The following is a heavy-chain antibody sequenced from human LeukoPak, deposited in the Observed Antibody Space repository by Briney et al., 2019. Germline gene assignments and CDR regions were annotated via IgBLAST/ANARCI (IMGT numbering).Heavy chain of an antibody. CDR3: ARAVSGGSSFFYMDV. V-gene: IGHV1-18*01. CDR2: ISVYNDNT. CDR1: NFIFNNYG. Sequence: GASVKVSCKASNFIFNNYGISWVRQAPGQGLEWMGWISVYNDNTKYSQNLQGRVTLTTDKSTNTAYMELRSLRSDDTAIYYCARAVSGGSSFFYMDVWGEGTTATISS. D-gene: IGHD1-26*01. J-gene: IGHJ6*03.